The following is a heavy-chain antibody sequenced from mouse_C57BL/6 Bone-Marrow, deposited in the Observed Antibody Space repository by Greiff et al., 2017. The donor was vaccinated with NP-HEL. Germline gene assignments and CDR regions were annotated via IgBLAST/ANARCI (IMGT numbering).Heavy chain of an antibody. Sequence: VQLQQPGAELVRPGSSVKLSCKASGYTFTSYWMHWVKQRPIQGLEWIGNIDPSDSETHYNQKFKDKATLTVDKSPSTAYMQLSSLTSEDSAVYYCARSTTVVAKDYWGQGTTLTVSS. CDR3: ARSTTVVAKDY. CDR1: GYTFTSYW. CDR2: IDPSDSET. D-gene: IGHD1-1*01. V-gene: IGHV1-52*01. J-gene: IGHJ2*01.